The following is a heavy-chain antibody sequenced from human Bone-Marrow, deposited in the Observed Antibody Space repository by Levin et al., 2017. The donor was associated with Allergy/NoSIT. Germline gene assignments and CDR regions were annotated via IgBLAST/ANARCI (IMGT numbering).Heavy chain of an antibody. J-gene: IGHJ3*02. V-gene: IGHV3-74*01. CDR2: ITTDESDP. Sequence: PGGSLRLSCAASGFTFSKYWLHWVRNVPGKGLVWVSLITTDESDPSYANSVKGRLTISRDNAKNTLYLQMNNLRAEDTAVDYCASDLPTTGAGDIWGEGTMVTVSS. CDR3: ASDLPTTGAGDI. D-gene: IGHD4-17*01. CDR1: GFTFSKYW.